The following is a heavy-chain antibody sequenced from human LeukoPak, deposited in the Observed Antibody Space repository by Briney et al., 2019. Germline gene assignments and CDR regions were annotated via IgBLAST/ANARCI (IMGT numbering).Heavy chain of an antibody. V-gene: IGHV1-2*02. CDR2: INPSSGGT. CDR3: AREEQLTPNWFDP. Sequence: ASVKVSCKASGYIFTGYFIHWVRQAPGQGLEWMGWINPSSGGTNYAQNFQGRVTMTRDTSISTAYMELSSLRSDDTAIYYCAREEQLTPNWFDPWGQGTLVTVSS. J-gene: IGHJ5*02. CDR1: GYIFTGYF. D-gene: IGHD1-26*01.